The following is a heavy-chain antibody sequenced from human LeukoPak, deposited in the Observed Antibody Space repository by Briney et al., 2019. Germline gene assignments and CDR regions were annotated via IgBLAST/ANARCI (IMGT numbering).Heavy chain of an antibody. J-gene: IGHJ4*02. CDR2: MSVGGGRT. D-gene: IGHD5-24*01. Sequence: GGSLRLSCAASGFTFSSYAMSWVRQAPGKGLEWVSAMSVGGGRTYYADSVKGRVTISRENATNTLYLQMNSLRAEETAVYYCAKDDHTWLQLPYFDYWGQGTLVTVSS. CDR3: AKDDHTWLQLPYFDY. V-gene: IGHV3-23*01. CDR1: GFTFSSYA.